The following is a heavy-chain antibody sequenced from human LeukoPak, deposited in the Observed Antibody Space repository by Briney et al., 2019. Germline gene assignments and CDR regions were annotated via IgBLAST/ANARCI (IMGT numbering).Heavy chain of an antibody. CDR3: ARDLRYFDWLLSPYYYFDY. CDR2: ISAYNGNT. Sequence: GASVKVSCKASGYTFTSYGISWVRQAPGQGLEWMGWISAYNGNTNYAQKLQGRVTMTTDTSTGTAYMELRSLRSDDTAVYYCARDLRYFDWLLSPYYYFDYWGQGTLVTVSS. J-gene: IGHJ4*02. D-gene: IGHD3-9*01. CDR1: GYTFTSYG. V-gene: IGHV1-18*01.